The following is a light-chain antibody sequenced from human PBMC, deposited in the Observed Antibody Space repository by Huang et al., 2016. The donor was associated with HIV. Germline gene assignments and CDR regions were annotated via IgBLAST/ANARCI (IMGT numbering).Light chain of an antibody. J-gene: IGKJ5*01. V-gene: IGKV1-39*01. CDR1: QSISSY. CDR2: PAS. Sequence: DIQMTQSQSSLSASVGDRVTITCRASQSISSYLNWYQQKPGKAPKLLIYPASSLQSGVPSMFSGSGSGTDFTLTISSLQPEDFATYYCQQSYSTPITCGQGTRLEI. CDR3: QQSYSTPIT.